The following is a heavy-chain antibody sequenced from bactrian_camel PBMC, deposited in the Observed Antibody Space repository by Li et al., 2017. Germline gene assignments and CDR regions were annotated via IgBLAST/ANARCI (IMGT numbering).Heavy chain of an antibody. J-gene: IGHJ7*01. Sequence: VQLVESGGGLVQPEGSLRLSCAASGFTFSSYFMSWVRQAPGKGLEWVSAINSGGGMTYDADSVKGRFTISRDNAGNTLYLQLNSLKTEDTAMYYCAKNRGSWDMDYWGKGTQVTVS. V-gene: IGHV3S40*01. D-gene: IGHD6*01. CDR2: INSGGGMT. CDR1: GFTFSSYF.